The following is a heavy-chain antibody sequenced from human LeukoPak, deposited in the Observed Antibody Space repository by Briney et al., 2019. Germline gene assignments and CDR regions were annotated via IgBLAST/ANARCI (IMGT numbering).Heavy chain of an antibody. V-gene: IGHV3-11*04. D-gene: IGHD3-16*02. J-gene: IGHJ4*02. Sequence: RPGGSLRLSCAASGFTFSDYYMSWIRQAPGKGLEWVSYISSSGSTIYYADSVKGRFTISRDNAKNSLYLQMNSLRAEDTAVYYCARSDYVWGSYRLDYWGQGTLVTVSS. CDR3: ARSDYVWGSYRLDY. CDR1: GFTFSDYY. CDR2: ISSSGSTI.